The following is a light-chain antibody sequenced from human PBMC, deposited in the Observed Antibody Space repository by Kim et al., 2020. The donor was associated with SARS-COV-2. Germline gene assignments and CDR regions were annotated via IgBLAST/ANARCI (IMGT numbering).Light chain of an antibody. CDR2: QDT. J-gene: IGLJ1*01. V-gene: IGLV3-1*01. CDR3: QAWDSSSYV. Sequence: VSPGQTASITCSGDKLGDKYACWYQQKPGQSPVLVIYQDTKRPSGIPERFSGSNSGNTATLTISGTEAMDEADYYCQAWDSSSYVFGTGTKVT. CDR1: KLGDKY.